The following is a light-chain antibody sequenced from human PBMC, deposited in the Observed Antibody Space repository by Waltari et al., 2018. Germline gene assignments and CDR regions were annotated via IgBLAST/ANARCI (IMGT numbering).Light chain of an antibody. J-gene: IGLJ2*01. Sequence: SSELTQDPAVSVALGQTVRLTCQGDSLRSYYASWYQQKPGQAPVLVIYGKNNRPSGIPDRFSGSSSGNTASLTITGAQAEDEADYYCNSRDSSGNHLGHVVFGGGTKLTVL. CDR2: GKN. V-gene: IGLV3-19*01. CDR3: NSRDSSGNHLGHVV. CDR1: SLRSYY.